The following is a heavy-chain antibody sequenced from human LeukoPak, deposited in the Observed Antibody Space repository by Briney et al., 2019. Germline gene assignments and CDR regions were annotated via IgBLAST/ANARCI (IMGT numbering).Heavy chain of an antibody. CDR2: ISSSSSYI. CDR1: GFTFSSYS. V-gene: IGHV3-21*01. CDR3: ARPGIAAAGTEIDY. J-gene: IGHJ4*02. D-gene: IGHD6-13*01. Sequence: GGSPRLSCAASGFTFSSYSMNWVRQAPGKGLEWVSSISSSSSYIYCADSVKGRFTISRDNAKNSLYLQMNSLRAEDTAVYYCARPGIAAAGTEIDYWGQGTLVTVSS.